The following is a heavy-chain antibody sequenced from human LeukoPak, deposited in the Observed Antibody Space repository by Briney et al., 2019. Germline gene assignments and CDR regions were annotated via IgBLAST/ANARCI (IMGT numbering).Heavy chain of an antibody. CDR3: AKDREDSSGWYYYYYGMDV. CDR2: ISGSGGST. V-gene: IGHV3-23*01. D-gene: IGHD6-19*01. CDR1: GFTFSTYS. Sequence: PGGSLRLSCAASGFTFSTYSMNWVRQAPGKGLEWVSAISGSGGSTYYADSVKGRFTISRDNSKNTLYLQMNSLRAEDTAVYYCAKDREDSSGWYYYYYGMDVWGQGTTVTVSS. J-gene: IGHJ6*02.